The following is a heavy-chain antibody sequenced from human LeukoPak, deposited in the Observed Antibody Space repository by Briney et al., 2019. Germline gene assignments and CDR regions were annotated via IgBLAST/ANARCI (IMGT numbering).Heavy chain of an antibody. CDR3: AKESPQFDY. V-gene: IGHV3-23*01. CDR2: ISGSGGST. J-gene: IGHJ4*02. CDR1: GFTFSSYA. Sequence: GASLRLSCVASGFTFSSYAMSWVRQAPGKGLEWVSVISGSGGSTYYADSVKGRFTISRGNSKNTLYLQMNSLRAEGTAVYYCAKESPQFDYWGQGTLVTVSS.